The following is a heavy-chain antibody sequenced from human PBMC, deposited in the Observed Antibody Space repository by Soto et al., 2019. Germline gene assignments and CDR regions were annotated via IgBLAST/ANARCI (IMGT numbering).Heavy chain of an antibody. CDR3: AKNGQPPYYYYGMDV. D-gene: IGHD2-8*01. J-gene: IGHJ6*02. CDR1: GYTFSRYG. V-gene: IGHV1-18*01. Sequence: QGQLVQSGPEVKKPGASVKVSCKTSGYTFSRYGISWVRQAPGQGLEWMGWISGYNGDTNYAQKVQGRVTMTIDTSTXTAYMEWRSLTSDDTAIYYCAKNGQPPYYYYGMDVWGQGTTVTVSS. CDR2: ISGYNGDT.